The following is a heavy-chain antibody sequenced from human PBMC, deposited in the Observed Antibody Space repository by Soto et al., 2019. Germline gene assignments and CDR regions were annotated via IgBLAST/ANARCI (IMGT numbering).Heavy chain of an antibody. CDR3: ARVDYNRRFIDY. V-gene: IGHV4-31*03. Sequence: QVQLQGSGPGLVKPSQTLSLTCSVSGDSIYSGGHYWTWIRQHPGKGLEWIGYIYFSGSTYYSPSLKSRLTISVDTSKNQFSLKLTSVTAADTAIYYCARVDYNRRFIDYWGQGTLVTVSS. CDR2: IYFSGST. CDR1: GDSIYSGGHY. J-gene: IGHJ4*02. D-gene: IGHD1-20*01.